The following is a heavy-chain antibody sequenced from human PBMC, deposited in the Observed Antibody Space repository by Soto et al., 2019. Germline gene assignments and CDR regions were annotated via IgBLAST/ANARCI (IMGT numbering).Heavy chain of an antibody. CDR3: AREYDSRGFAYGMDV. CDR2: IWYDGSNK. J-gene: IGHJ6*02. CDR1: GFTFSSYG. Sequence: PGGSLRLSCAASGFTFSSYGMHWVRQAPGKGLEWVAVIWYDGSNKYYADSVKGRFTISRDNSKNTLYLQMNSLRAEDTAVYYCAREYDSRGFAYGMDVWGQGTTVTVSS. D-gene: IGHD3-22*01. V-gene: IGHV3-33*01.